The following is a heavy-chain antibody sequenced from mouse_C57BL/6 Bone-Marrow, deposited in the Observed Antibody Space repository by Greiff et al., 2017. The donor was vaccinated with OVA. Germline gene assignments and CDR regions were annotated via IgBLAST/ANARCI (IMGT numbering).Heavy chain of an antibody. Sequence: VKLMESGPGLVAPSQSLSITCTVSGFSLTSYGVHWVRQPPGQGLEWLVVIWSDGSTTYNSALNSRLGISTDNSKSQVFLKMNSLHTEDTAMYYCARTLYYYGAYAMDYWGKGTSVTVSS. CDR2: IWSDGST. J-gene: IGHJ4*01. CDR1: GFSLTSYG. D-gene: IGHD1-1*01. V-gene: IGHV2-6*03. CDR3: ARTLYYYGAYAMDY.